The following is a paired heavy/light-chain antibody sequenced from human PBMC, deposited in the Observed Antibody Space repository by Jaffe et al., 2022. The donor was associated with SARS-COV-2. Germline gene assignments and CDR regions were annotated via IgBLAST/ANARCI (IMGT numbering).Light chain of an antibody. V-gene: IGKV3-11*01. Sequence: EIVLTQSPATLSLSPGERATLSCRASQSVSSYLAWYQQKPGQAPRLLIYDASNRATGIPARFSGSGSGTDFTLTISSLEPEDFAVYYCQQRSNWPPPYTFGQGTKLEIK. CDR3: QQRSNWPPPYT. CDR2: DAS. CDR1: QSVSSY. J-gene: IGKJ2*01.
Heavy chain of an antibody. Sequence: EVQLVESGGGLVQPGGSLRLSCAASGFTFSSYEMNWVRQAPGKGLEWVSYISSSGSTIYYADSVKGRFTISRDNAKNSLYLQMNSLRAEDTAVYYCARVAIYDSSGYYDPYWYFDLWGRGTLVTVSS. V-gene: IGHV3-48*03. CDR3: ARVAIYDSSGYYDPYWYFDL. CDR1: GFTFSSYE. D-gene: IGHD3-22*01. J-gene: IGHJ2*01. CDR2: ISSSGSTI.